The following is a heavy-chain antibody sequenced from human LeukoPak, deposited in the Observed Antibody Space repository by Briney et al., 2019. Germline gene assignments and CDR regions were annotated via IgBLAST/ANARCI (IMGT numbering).Heavy chain of an antibody. D-gene: IGHD3-10*01. V-gene: IGHV1-8*01. Sequence: GASVKVSCKASGYTFTSYDINWVRQATGQGLEWMGWMNPNSGNTGYAQKFQGRVTMTRNTSISTAYMELSSLRSEDTAVYYCARGRMVRGVTWWSDPWGQGTLVTVSS. J-gene: IGHJ5*02. CDR2: MNPNSGNT. CDR3: ARGRMVRGVTWWSDP. CDR1: GYTFTSYD.